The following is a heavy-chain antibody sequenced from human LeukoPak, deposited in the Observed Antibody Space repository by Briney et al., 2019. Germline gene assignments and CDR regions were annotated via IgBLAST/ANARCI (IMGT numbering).Heavy chain of an antibody. CDR3: AKDIYYDSSGSPDY. D-gene: IGHD3-22*01. CDR2: ISYDGSNK. CDR1: GFTFSSYG. V-gene: IGHV3-30*18. Sequence: QPGGSLRLSCAASGFTFSSYGTHWVRQAPGKGLEWVAVISYDGSNKYYADSVKGRFTISRDNSKNTLYLQMNSLRAEDTAVYYCAKDIYYDSSGSPDYWGQGTLVTVSS. J-gene: IGHJ4*02.